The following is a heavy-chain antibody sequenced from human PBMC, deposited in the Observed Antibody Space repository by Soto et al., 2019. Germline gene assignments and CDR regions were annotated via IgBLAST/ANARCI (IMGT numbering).Heavy chain of an antibody. CDR2: INHSGST. Sequence: SETLSLTCAVYGGSFSGYYWSWMRQPPGKGLEWIGEINHSGSTNYNPSLKSRVTISVDTSKNQFSLKLSSVTAADTAVYYCARTLLYSSGWYGPFDYWGQGTLVTVSS. CDR1: GGSFSGYY. V-gene: IGHV4-34*01. J-gene: IGHJ4*02. CDR3: ARTLLYSSGWYGPFDY. D-gene: IGHD6-19*01.